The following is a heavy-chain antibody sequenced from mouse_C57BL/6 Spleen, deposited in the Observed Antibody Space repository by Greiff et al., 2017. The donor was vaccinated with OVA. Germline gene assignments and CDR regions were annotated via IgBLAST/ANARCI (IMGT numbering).Heavy chain of an antibody. CDR3: ARGGTVVARDYFDD. V-gene: IGHV2-2*01. CDR2: IWSGGST. D-gene: IGHD1-1*01. CDR1: GFSLTSYG. J-gene: IGHJ2*01. Sequence: QVQLQQSGPGLVQPSQSLSITCTVSGFSLTSYGVHWVRQSPGKGLEWLGVIWSGGSTDYNAAFISNLSISKDNSKSQVFVKMNRLQADDTAIYYCARGGTVVARDYFDDWGQGTTLTVSS.